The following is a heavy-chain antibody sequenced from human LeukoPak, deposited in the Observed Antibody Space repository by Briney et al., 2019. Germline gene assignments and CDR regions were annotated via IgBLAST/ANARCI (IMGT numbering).Heavy chain of an antibody. Sequence: PSETLSLTCAVYGGSFSGYYWSWIRQPPGKGLEWLGEINHSGSTNYNPSLKSRVTISVDTSKNQFSLKLSSVTAADTAVYYCARGRGITGTTFDPWGQGTLVTVSS. D-gene: IGHD1-7*01. CDR2: INHSGST. CDR3: ARGRGITGTTFDP. J-gene: IGHJ5*02. CDR1: GGSFSGYY. V-gene: IGHV4-34*01.